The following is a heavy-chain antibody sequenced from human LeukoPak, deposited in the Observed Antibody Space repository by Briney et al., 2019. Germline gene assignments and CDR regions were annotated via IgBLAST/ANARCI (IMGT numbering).Heavy chain of an antibody. D-gene: IGHD3-16*02. V-gene: IGHV4-61*01. CDR2: IYYSGST. J-gene: IGHJ4*02. CDR1: GGSVSGGSNY. Sequence: SETLSLTCTVSGGSVSGGSNYWSWIRQPPGKGLEWIGYIYYSGSTNYNPSLKSRVTISVDTSKNQFSLRLSSVTAADTAVYYCARGLGYRYFDYWGQGTLVTVSS. CDR3: ARGLGYRYFDY.